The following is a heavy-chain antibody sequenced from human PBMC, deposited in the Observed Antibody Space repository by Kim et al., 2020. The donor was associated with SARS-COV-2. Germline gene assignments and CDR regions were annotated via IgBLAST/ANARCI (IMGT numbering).Heavy chain of an antibody. CDR3: AKDTSAVSYYGMDV. V-gene: IGHV3-9*01. D-gene: IGHD6-19*01. J-gene: IGHJ6*02. Sequence: YADSVKGRFTISRDNAKNSLYLQMNSLRAEDTVLYYCAKDTSAVSYYGMDVWGQGTAVTVSS.